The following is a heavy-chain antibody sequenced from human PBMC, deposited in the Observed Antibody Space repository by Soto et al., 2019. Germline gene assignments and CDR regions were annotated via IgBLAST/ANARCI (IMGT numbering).Heavy chain of an antibody. CDR3: ARGLGYGSGSYYNAPDY. D-gene: IGHD3-10*01. J-gene: IGHJ4*02. V-gene: IGHV4-31*01. CDR1: GGSISSGGYY. Sequence: QVQLQESGPGLVKPSQTLSLTCTVSGGSISSGGYYWSWIRQHPGKGLEWIGYIYYSGSTYYNPCLKRQVTISVDTSKNQFSLKLSSVTAADTAVYYCARGLGYGSGSYYNAPDYWGQGTLFTVSS. CDR2: IYYSGST.